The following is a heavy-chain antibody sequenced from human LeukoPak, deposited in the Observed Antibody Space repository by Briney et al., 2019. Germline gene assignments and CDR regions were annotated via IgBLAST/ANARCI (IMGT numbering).Heavy chain of an antibody. J-gene: IGHJ4*02. V-gene: IGHV3-9*01. CDR1: GFTFDDYA. CDR3: ARQWLGTFDY. D-gene: IGHD6-19*01. CDR2: ISWNSGSI. Sequence: GGSLRLSCAASGFTFDDYAMHWVRQAPGKGLEWVSGISWNSGSIGYADSVKGRFTISRDNAKNSLYLQMNSLRAEDTAVYYCARQWLGTFDYWGQGTLVTVSS.